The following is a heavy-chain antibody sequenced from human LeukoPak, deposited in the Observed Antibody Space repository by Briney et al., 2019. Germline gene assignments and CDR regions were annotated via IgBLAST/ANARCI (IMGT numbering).Heavy chain of an antibody. CDR3: AGTYYYGSGYHMDV. J-gene: IGHJ6*03. CDR1: DYSISSGYGYY. V-gene: IGHV4-61*02. CDR2: IYTSGST. D-gene: IGHD3-10*01. Sequence: SETLSLTCTVSDYSISSGYGYYWSWIRQPAGKGLECIWRIYTSGSTNYNPSLKSRVTMSVDTSKNQFTLKLSSVTAADTAVYYCAGTYYYGSGYHMDVWGKGTTVTISS.